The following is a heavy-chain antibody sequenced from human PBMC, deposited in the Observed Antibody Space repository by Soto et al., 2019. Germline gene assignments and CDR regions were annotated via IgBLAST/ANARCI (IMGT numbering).Heavy chain of an antibody. CDR2: IIPILGIA. V-gene: IGHV1-69*02. D-gene: IGHD5-12*01. Sequence: QVQLVQSGAEVKKPGSSVKVSCKASGGTFSSYTISWVRQAPGQGLEWMGRIIPILGIANYAQKFQGRVTITADKSTSTAYMELSSLRSEDTAVYYCAMSANSGYDAFDYWGQGTLVTVSS. J-gene: IGHJ4*02. CDR1: GGTFSSYT. CDR3: AMSANSGYDAFDY.